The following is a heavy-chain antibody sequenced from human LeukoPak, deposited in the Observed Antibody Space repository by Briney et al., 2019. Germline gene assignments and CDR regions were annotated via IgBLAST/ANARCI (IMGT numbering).Heavy chain of an antibody. J-gene: IGHJ3*02. CDR3: ARRLMYYYDSSGYDVAFDI. D-gene: IGHD3-22*01. CDR2: IIPIFGTT. Sequence: SVKVSCKASGYTFASFSMNWVRPAPGQGREWMGNIIPIFGTTNYARKFQDRVTITADESMSTAYMELSSLRSQDTAVYYCARRLMYYYDSSGYDVAFDIWGQGTMVTVSS. V-gene: IGHV1-69*13. CDR1: GYTFASFS.